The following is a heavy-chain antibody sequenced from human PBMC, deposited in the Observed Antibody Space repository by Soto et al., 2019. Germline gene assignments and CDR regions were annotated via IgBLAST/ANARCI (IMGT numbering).Heavy chain of an antibody. J-gene: IGHJ3*02. CDR3: ARNSITIFGVVIKAFDI. CDR1: GGTFSSYT. Sequence: ASVKVSCKASGGTFSSYTISWVRQAPGQGLEWMGRIIPILGIANYAQKFQGRVTITADKSTSTAYMELSSLRSEDTAVYYCARNSITIFGVVIKAFDIWGQGTMVTVSS. D-gene: IGHD3-3*01. CDR2: IIPILGIA. V-gene: IGHV1-69*02.